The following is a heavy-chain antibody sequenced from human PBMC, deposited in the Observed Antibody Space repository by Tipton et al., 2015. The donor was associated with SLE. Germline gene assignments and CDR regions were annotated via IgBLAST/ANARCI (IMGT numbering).Heavy chain of an antibody. CDR2: IYYSGST. V-gene: IGHV4-59*11. D-gene: IGHD3-3*01. J-gene: IGHJ6*02. CDR1: GGSISSHY. Sequence: TLSLTCTVSGGSISSHYWSWIRQPPGKGLEWIGYIYYSGSTNYNPSLKSRVTISVDTSKNQFSLKLSSVTAADTAVYYCARDGGNYDFWSGYWEYGIDVWGQGTTVTVSS. CDR3: ARDGGNYDFWSGYWEYGIDV.